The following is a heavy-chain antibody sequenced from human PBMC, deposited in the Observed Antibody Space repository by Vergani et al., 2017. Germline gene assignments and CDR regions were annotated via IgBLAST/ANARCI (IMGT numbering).Heavy chain of an antibody. V-gene: IGHV4-4*07. CDR3: ARVRRIGLAAAGTPLVGWGYFDY. CDR1: GGSISSYY. D-gene: IGHD6-13*01. Sequence: QVQLQESGPGLVKPSETLSLTCTVSGGSISSYYWSWIRQPAGKGLEWIGRIYTSGSTNYNPSLKSRVTMSVDTSKNQFSLKLSSVTAADTAVYYCARVRRIGLAAAGTPLVGWGYFDYWGQGTLVTVSS. J-gene: IGHJ4*02. CDR2: IYTSGST.